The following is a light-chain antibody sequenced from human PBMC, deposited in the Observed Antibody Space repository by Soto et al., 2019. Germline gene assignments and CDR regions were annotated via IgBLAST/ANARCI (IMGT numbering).Light chain of an antibody. Sequence: DIQMTQSPSTLSGSVGDRVTISCRASQTVRSNLAWYQQKPGQAPKLLIYSASTRHTGVPARFSGSGSGTDFILTISSLHPEDFATYYCQQYDNYPQTFGQGTKVDI. CDR3: QQYDNYPQT. J-gene: IGKJ1*01. V-gene: IGKV1-5*03. CDR1: QTVRSN. CDR2: SAS.